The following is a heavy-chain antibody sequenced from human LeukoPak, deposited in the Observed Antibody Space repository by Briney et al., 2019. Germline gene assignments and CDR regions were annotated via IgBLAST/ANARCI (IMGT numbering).Heavy chain of an antibody. J-gene: IGHJ6*02. CDR1: GGSISSYY. CDR2: IYYSGST. D-gene: IGHD2-2*01. V-gene: IGHV4-59*01. CDR3: ARGLGYCSSTSCLRGVYYYGMDV. Sequence: PSETLSLTCTVSGGSISSYYWSWLRQPTGKGLEWIGYIYYSGSTNYNPSLKSRVTISVYTSKNQFSLKLSSVTAADTAVYYCARGLGYCSSTSCLRGVYYYGMDVWGQGTTVTVSS.